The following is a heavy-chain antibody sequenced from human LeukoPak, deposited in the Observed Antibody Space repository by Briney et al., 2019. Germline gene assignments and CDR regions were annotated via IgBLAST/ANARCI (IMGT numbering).Heavy chain of an antibody. D-gene: IGHD5-24*01. J-gene: IGHJ4*02. CDR3: ARDYKYAFDN. Sequence: GGSLRLSCAASGFTFSAYSMNWVRQALGKGLEWISYIGISSGNTKYADSVKGRFTISGDKAKNSLYLQMNSLRVEDTAVYYCARDYKYAFDNWGQGTLVTVSS. CDR2: IGISSGNT. V-gene: IGHV3-48*01. CDR1: GFTFSAYS.